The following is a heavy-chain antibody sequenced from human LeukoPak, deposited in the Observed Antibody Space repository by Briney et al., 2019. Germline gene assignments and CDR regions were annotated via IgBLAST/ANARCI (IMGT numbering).Heavy chain of an antibody. Sequence: ASVKVSCKASGYTFTSYDINWVRQATGQGLEWMGWMNPNSGNTGYAQKFQGRVTITRNTSISTAYMELSRLRSDDTAVYYCARAGFYDFWSGYRHFDYWGQGTLVTVSS. V-gene: IGHV1-8*03. CDR2: MNPNSGNT. CDR1: GYTFTSYD. D-gene: IGHD3-3*01. J-gene: IGHJ4*02. CDR3: ARAGFYDFWSGYRHFDY.